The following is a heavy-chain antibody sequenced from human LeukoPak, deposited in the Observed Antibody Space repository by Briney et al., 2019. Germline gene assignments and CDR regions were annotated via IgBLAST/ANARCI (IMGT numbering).Heavy chain of an antibody. CDR3: AKDLYPTSSGAFDI. V-gene: IGHV3-9*01. D-gene: IGHD6-25*01. CDR1: GFTFDDYA. Sequence: SGGSLRLSCAASGFTFDDYAMHWVRQAPGKGLEWVSGISWNSGSIGYADSVKGRFTISRDNAKNSLYLQMNSLRAEDTALYYCAKDLYPTSSGAFDIWGQGTMVTVSS. J-gene: IGHJ3*02. CDR2: ISWNSGSI.